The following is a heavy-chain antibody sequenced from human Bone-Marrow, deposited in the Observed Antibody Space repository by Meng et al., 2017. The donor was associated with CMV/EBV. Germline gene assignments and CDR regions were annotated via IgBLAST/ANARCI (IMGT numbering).Heavy chain of an antibody. Sequence: QLQLQESGPGLVKPSVTLSLTCTVSGGSISSSSYYWGWIRQPPGKGLEWIGSIYYSGSTYYNPSLKSRVTISVDTSKNQFSLKLSSVTAADTAVYYCARDVYGRGWFDPWGQGTLVTVSS. CDR2: IYYSGST. V-gene: IGHV4-39*07. D-gene: IGHD3-16*01. J-gene: IGHJ5*02. CDR1: GGSISSSSYY. CDR3: ARDVYGRGWFDP.